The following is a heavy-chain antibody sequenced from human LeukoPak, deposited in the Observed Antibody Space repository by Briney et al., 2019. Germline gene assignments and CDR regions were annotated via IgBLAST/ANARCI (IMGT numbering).Heavy chain of an antibody. CDR2: ISYDGSNK. CDR3: ARDRYGLDY. V-gene: IGHV3-30*04. CDR1: GFTFSSYA. D-gene: IGHD3-10*01. Sequence: GGSLRLSCAASGFTFSSYAMHWVRQAPGKGLEWVAVISYDGSNKYYADSVKGRFTISRDNSKNTLYLQMNSLRAEDTAVYYCARDRYGLDYWGQGTLVTVSS. J-gene: IGHJ4*02.